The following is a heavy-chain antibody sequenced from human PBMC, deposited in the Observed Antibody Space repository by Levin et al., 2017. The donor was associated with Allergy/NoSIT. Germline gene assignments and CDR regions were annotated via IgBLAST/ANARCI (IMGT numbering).Heavy chain of an antibody. Sequence: SETLSLTCTVSGGSISNYYWSWIRQPPGKGLEWIGYIYYSGTTNYNPSLKSRVTISVDTSKSQFSLKLTSVTAADTATYYCARMGDTAMVDPFDYWGQGTLVTVSS. CDR3: ARMGDTAMVDPFDY. CDR1: GGSISNYY. CDR2: IYYSGTT. V-gene: IGHV4-59*01. D-gene: IGHD5-18*01. J-gene: IGHJ4*02.